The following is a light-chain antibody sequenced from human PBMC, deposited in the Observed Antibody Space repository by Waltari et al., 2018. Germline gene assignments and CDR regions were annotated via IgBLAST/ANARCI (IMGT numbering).Light chain of an antibody. J-gene: IGLJ3*02. CDR3: LLYYGGVWV. V-gene: IGLV7-43*01. CDR2: GTS. Sequence: QTVVTQEPSLTVSPGGTVTPTCASSPRAVTSRYYPNWFQQKPGQAPRALIYGTSNKHSWTPARFSGSLLGGKAALTLSGVQPEDEAEYYCLLYYGGVWVFGGGTKLTVL. CDR1: PRAVTSRYY.